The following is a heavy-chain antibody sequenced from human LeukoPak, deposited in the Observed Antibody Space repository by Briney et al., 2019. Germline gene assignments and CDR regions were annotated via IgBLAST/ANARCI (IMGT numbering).Heavy chain of an antibody. CDR3: ASSPRDSSGYYYEAAYY. D-gene: IGHD3-22*01. J-gene: IGHJ4*02. CDR1: GYTFTSYG. V-gene: IGHV1-18*01. CDR2: ISAYNGNT. Sequence: ASVKVSCKASGYTFTSYGISWVRQAPGQGLEWMGWISAYNGNTNYAQKLQGRVTMATDTSTSTAYMELSSLRSEDTAVYYCASSPRDSSGYYYEAAYYWGQGTLVTVSS.